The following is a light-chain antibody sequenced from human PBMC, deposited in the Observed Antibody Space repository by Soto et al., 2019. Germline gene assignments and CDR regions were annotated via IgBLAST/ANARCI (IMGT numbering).Light chain of an antibody. V-gene: IGKV3-20*01. J-gene: IGKJ1*01. CDR1: QSVRTTY. CDR3: QQYSSSQGWT. Sequence: EVVLTQSPCTLSLSTGERATLSCRASQSVRTTYLAWYQQKPGQAPRLLIYNASNRTTGIPDRFSGSGSGTDFTLTINRLEPADFAVYFCQQYSSSQGWTFGQGTKVDIK. CDR2: NAS.